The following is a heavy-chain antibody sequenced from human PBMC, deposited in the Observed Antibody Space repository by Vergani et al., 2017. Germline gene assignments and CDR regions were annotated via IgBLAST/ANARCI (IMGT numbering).Heavy chain of an antibody. D-gene: IGHD2/OR15-2a*01. CDR2: IYYSVST. J-gene: IGHJ5*02. CDR1: GGSISSSSYY. V-gene: IGHV4-39*01. Sequence: QVQLQESGPGLVKPSGTLSLTCAVSGGSISSSSYYWGWIRQPPGKGLEWIGSIYYSVSTYYNPSRKSRVTISVDTSKNQFSLKLSSVTAADTAVYYCVELGPSMAWGQGTLVTVSS. CDR3: VELGPSMA.